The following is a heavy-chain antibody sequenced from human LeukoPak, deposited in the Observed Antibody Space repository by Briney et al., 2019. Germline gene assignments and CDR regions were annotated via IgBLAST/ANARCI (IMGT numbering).Heavy chain of an antibody. CDR2: IIPVLGIA. J-gene: IGHJ4*02. Sequence: SVKVSCKASGGTFSSYAISWVRQAPGQGHEWMGRIIPVLGIANYAQKFQGRVTITADKSTSTAYMELSSLRSEDTAVYYCARDLTGYDSSGYYYGYFDYWGQGTLVTVSS. CDR1: GGTFSSYA. CDR3: ARDLTGYDSSGYYYGYFDY. V-gene: IGHV1-69*04. D-gene: IGHD3-22*01.